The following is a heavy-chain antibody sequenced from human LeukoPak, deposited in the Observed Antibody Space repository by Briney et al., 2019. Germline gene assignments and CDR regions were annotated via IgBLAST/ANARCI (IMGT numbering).Heavy chain of an antibody. CDR2: ISSRSDYT. D-gene: IGHD3-22*01. CDR1: GFTFNIYA. J-gene: IGHJ5*01. V-gene: IGHV3-23*01. Sequence: PGGSLRLSCAASGFTFNIYAMSWVRQAPGKGLEWVSSISSRSDYTFYADSVKGRFTISRDNSRNTLYLQMNSLRAEDTAIYYCVKDRPNYYEANGHYYRRDGDSWGQGTLVTVPS. CDR3: VKDRPNYYEANGHYYRRDGDS.